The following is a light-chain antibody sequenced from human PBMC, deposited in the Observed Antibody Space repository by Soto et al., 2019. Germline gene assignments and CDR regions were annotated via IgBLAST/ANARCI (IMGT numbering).Light chain of an antibody. Sequence: QSALTQPPFASGSPGQSVTISCAGTSSDIGAYNSVSWYQQYPGKAPKLMIYEGTNRPSGVPDRFSGSKSGNTASLTVSGLQAEDEGDYYCSSYAGNHILVFGGGTKVTVL. V-gene: IGLV2-8*01. CDR1: SSDIGAYNS. J-gene: IGLJ2*01. CDR2: EGT. CDR3: SSYAGNHILV.